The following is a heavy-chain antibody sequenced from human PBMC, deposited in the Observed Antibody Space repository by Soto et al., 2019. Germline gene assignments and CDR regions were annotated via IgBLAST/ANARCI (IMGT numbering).Heavy chain of an antibody. CDR2: MKPNSGNT. Sequence: ASVKVSCKASGYTFTSYDINWVRQATGQGLEWMGWMKPNSGNTGYAQKIQGRVTMTRNTSISTAYMELSSLRSEDTAVYYCARITYYDFWSGYRAFDIWGQGTMVTVSS. CDR3: ARITYYDFWSGYRAFDI. V-gene: IGHV1-8*01. CDR1: GYTFTSYD. J-gene: IGHJ3*02. D-gene: IGHD3-3*01.